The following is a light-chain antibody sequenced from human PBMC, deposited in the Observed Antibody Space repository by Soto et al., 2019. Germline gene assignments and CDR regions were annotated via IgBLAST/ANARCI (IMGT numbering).Light chain of an antibody. Sequence: QSALTQPASVSGSPGQSITISCTGTSSDVGGYNYVSWYQQHPGKVPKLMIYDVSNRPSGVSNRFSGSKSGNTASLTISGVQAEDEADYYCSSYTSSSTLGVVGTGTKLTVL. CDR1: SSDVGGYNY. CDR2: DVS. J-gene: IGLJ1*01. V-gene: IGLV2-14*01. CDR3: SSYTSSSTLGV.